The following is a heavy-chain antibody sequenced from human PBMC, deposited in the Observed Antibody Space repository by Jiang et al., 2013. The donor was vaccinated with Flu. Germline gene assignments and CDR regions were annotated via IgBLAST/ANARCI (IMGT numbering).Heavy chain of an antibody. CDR2: INPITGGT. CDR3: ARGDYYDSPRGDWFDP. Sequence: VQLVESGAEVKKPGASVKVSCKASGYSFTAYYMHWVRQAPGQGLEWMGSINPITGGTNSAQKFQGRVTMTRDTSITTAYMEMTRLTSDDTAFYYCARGDYYDSPRGDWFDPWGQGTLVTVSS. J-gene: IGHJ5*02. CDR1: GYSFTAYY. D-gene: IGHD3-22*01. V-gene: IGHV1-2*02.